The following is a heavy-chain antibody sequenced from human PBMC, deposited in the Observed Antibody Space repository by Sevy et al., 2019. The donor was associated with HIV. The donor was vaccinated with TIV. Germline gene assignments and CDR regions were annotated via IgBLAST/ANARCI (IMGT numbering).Heavy chain of an antibody. CDR3: ARVTAVADLYFDY. D-gene: IGHD6-19*01. CDR2: IRNKPNIYTT. CDR1: GFTFSDYY. J-gene: IGHJ4*02. V-gene: IGHV3-72*01. Sequence: GGSLRLSCATSGFTFSDYYMDWVRQAPGKGLEWVGRIRNKPNIYTTEYAESVKGRFNISRDDSKNSLYLQMNSLKTEDTAVYYCARVTAVADLYFDYWGQGTLVTVSS.